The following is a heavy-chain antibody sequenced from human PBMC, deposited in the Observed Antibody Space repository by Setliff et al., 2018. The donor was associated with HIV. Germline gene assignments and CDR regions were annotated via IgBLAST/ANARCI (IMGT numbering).Heavy chain of an antibody. V-gene: IGHV3-7*01. Sequence: GGSLRLSCAASRFDFNNYWLCWVRQAPGKGLEWVANIGQDGSEKNYVDSVKGRFTISRDNSKNTLYLQMNSLRAEDTAVYYCAKDGDYRNGDYDAFDIWGQGTMVTVSS. J-gene: IGHJ3*02. CDR2: IGQDGSEK. CDR3: AKDGDYRNGDYDAFDI. D-gene: IGHD4-17*01. CDR1: RFDFNNYW.